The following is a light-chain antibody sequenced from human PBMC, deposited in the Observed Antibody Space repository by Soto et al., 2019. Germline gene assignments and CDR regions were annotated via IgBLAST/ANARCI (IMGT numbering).Light chain of an antibody. CDR3: SSFTSRFTSV. CDR2: EVT. V-gene: IGLV2-14*01. Sequence: QSVLTQPASVSGSPGQSIAISCTGTRSDVGAYNYVSWYQQHPGKAPKLMISEVTNRPSGVSDRFSGSKSGNTASLTISGLQAEDEADYYCSSFTSRFTSVFGTGTKATVL. J-gene: IGLJ1*01. CDR1: RSDVGAYNY.